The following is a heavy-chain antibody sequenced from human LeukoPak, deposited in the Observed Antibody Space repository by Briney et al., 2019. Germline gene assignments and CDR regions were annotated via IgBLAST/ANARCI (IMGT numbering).Heavy chain of an antibody. V-gene: IGHV3-30*02. J-gene: IGHJ5*02. CDR2: IRYDGSNK. CDR1: GFTFSSYG. CDR3: AKDLVVVPAANVPRFDP. D-gene: IGHD2-2*01. Sequence: PGGSLRLSCAASGFTFSSYGMHWIRQAPGKGLEWVAFIRYDGSNKYYADSVKGRFTISRDNSKNTLYLQMNSLRAEDTAVYYCAKDLVVVPAANVPRFDPWGQGTLVTVSS.